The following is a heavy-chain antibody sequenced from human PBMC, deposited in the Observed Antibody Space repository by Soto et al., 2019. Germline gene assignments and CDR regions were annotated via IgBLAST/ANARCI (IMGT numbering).Heavy chain of an antibody. V-gene: IGHV1-8*01. D-gene: IGHD3-10*01. CDR3: ARYIFGQGFIS. J-gene: IGHJ4*02. CDR2: MHANTGLT. CDR1: GSTFSTLD. Sequence: QAQLVQSGAEVKKPGASVKVSCKASGSTFSTLDLNWVRQAPGQGLDWMGWMHANTGLTGHAQKFQGRLSMTRDTSISTAYMELSSLRADDTAVYYCARYIFGQGFISWGQGTLVTVSS.